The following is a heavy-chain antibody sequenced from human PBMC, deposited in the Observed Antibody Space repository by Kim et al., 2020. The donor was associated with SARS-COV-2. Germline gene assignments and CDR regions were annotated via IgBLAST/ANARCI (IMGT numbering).Heavy chain of an antibody. CDR2: ISGSGGST. J-gene: IGHJ4*02. V-gene: IGHV3-23*01. CDR1: GFTFSSYA. Sequence: GGSLRLSCAASGFTFSSYAMSWVRQAPGKGLEWVSAISGSGGSTYYADSVKGRFTISRDNSKNTLYLQMNSLRAEDTAVYYCAKLSFGYYDSSGYVDYWGPGTLVTVSS. CDR3: AKLSFGYYDSSGYVDY. D-gene: IGHD3-22*01.